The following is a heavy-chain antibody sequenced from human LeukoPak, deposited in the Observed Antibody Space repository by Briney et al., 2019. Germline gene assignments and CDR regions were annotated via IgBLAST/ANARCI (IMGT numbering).Heavy chain of an antibody. Sequence: SVKGSCKASGGTFSSYAISWVRQAPGQGLEWMGGIIPIFGTANYAQKFQGRVTITADESTSTAYMELSSLRSEDTAVYYCARLHYDFWSGYSRYYYMDVWGKGTTVTVSS. CDR2: IIPIFGTA. V-gene: IGHV1-69*13. D-gene: IGHD3-3*01. CDR3: ARLHYDFWSGYSRYYYMDV. CDR1: GGTFSSYA. J-gene: IGHJ6*03.